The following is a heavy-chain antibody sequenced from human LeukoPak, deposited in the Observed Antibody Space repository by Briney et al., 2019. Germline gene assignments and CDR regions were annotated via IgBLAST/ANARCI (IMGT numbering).Heavy chain of an antibody. CDR3: ARASGGSSNGYYYYYMDV. CDR2: INHSGST. V-gene: IGHV4-34*01. CDR1: GGSFSGYY. Sequence: SETLSLTCAVYGGSFSGYYWSWIRQPPGKGLEWIGEINHSGSTNYNPSLETGVTISVDTYKNQFSLMLSSVTAADTAVYYCARASGGSSNGYYYYYMDVWGNGTTVTVSS. J-gene: IGHJ6*03. D-gene: IGHD1-26*01.